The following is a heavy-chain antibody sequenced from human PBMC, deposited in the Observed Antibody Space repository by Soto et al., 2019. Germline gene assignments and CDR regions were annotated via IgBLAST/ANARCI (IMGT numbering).Heavy chain of an antibody. CDR3: AREGAGITKYAFDI. Sequence: SETLSLTCTVSGGSISSYYWSWIRQPPGKGLEWIGYIYYSGSTNYNPSLKSRVTISVDTSKNQFSLKLSSVTAADTAVYYCAREGAGITKYAFDIWGQGTMVTVSS. CDR1: GGSISSYY. CDR2: IYYSGST. D-gene: IGHD3-10*01. J-gene: IGHJ3*02. V-gene: IGHV4-59*01.